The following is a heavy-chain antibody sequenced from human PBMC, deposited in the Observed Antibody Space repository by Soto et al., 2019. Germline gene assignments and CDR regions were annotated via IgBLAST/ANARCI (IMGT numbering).Heavy chain of an antibody. Sequence: QVQLVESGGGVVQPGKSLRLSCVYSGFTLSPYSLHWVRQPPGKGLEWVAVISRDGGSEYYADSVRGRFTISRDHSKSTLYLEMNSQRTEDTAVYFCARDGGFGELSPRTNYYYGMDVRGRGTTVTVSS. V-gene: IGHV3-30*04. D-gene: IGHD3-10*01. CDR2: ISRDGGSE. J-gene: IGHJ6*02. CDR3: ARDGGFGELSPRTNYYYGMDV. CDR1: GFTLSPYS.